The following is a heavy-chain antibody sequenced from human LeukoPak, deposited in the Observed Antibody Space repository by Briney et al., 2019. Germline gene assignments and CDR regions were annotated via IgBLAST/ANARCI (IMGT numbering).Heavy chain of an antibody. J-gene: IGHJ4*02. CDR2: INPSGGST. V-gene: IGHV1-46*01. Sequence: ASVKVSCEASGHTFTSYYMHWVRQAPGQGLEWMGIINPSGGSTTYAQKFQGRVTMTRDTSTSTVYVELSSLRSEDTAVYYCARAEAAFGGVIDPFDYWGQGSLVTVSS. CDR3: ARAEAAFGGVIDPFDY. CDR1: GHTFTSYY. D-gene: IGHD3-16*02.